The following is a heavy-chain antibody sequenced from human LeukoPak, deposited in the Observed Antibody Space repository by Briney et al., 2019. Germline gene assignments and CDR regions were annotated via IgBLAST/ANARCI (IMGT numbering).Heavy chain of an antibody. CDR3: ARVREGVYGDYVGPHWYFDL. Sequence: ASVKVSCKASGYTFTSYGISWVRQAPGQGLEWMGWISAYNGNTNYAQKLQGRVTMTTDTSTSTAYMELRSLRSDDTAVYYCARVREGVYGDYVGPHWYFDLWGRGTLVTVSS. CDR2: ISAYNGNT. V-gene: IGHV1-18*01. CDR1: GYTFTSYG. D-gene: IGHD4-17*01. J-gene: IGHJ2*01.